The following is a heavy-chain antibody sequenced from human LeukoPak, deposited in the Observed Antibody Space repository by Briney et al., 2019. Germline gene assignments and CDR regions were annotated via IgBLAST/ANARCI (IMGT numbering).Heavy chain of an antibody. D-gene: IGHD3-10*02. J-gene: IGHJ6*04. CDR1: GFTFNRYN. CDR2: ISTSSSYI. Sequence: GGSLRLSCAASGFTFNRYNMNWVRRAPGKGLEWVSSISTSSSYIYYADSVRGRFTISRDNAKNSLYLQMNSLRAEDTAVYYCAELGINMIGGVWGKGTTVTISS. CDR3: AELGINMIGGV. V-gene: IGHV3-21*01.